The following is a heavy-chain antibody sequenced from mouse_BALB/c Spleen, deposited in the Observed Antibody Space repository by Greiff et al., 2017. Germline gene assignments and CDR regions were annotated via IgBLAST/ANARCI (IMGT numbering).Heavy chain of an antibody. V-gene: IGHV5-12-1*01. D-gene: IGHD1-1*01. Sequence: EVKLVESGGGLVKPGGSLKLSCAASGFAFCSYDMSWVRQTPEKRLEWVAYISSGGGSTYYPDTVKGRFTISRDNAKNTLYLQMSSLKSEDTAMYYCARRDYGSSLDYWGQGTTLTVSS. CDR1: GFAFCSYD. CDR2: ISSGGGST. J-gene: IGHJ2*01. CDR3: ARRDYGSSLDY.